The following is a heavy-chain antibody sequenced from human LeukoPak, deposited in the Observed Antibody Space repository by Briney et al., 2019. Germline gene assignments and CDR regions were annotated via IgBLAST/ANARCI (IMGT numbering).Heavy chain of an antibody. V-gene: IGHV3-30*03. D-gene: IGHD3-10*01. CDR3: RVFLGYDSGSNDY. CDR2: ISYDGSNK. Sequence: PGGSLRLSCAASGFTFSTYGMHWVRQAPGKGLEWVAVISYDGSNKYYADSVKGRFTISRDNSKNTLYLQMNSLRAEDTGVYYCRVFLGYDSGSNDYWGRGTLVTVSS. J-gene: IGHJ4*02. CDR1: GFTFSTYG.